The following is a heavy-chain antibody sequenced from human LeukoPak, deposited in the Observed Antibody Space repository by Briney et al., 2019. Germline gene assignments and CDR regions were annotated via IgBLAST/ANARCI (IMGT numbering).Heavy chain of an antibody. Sequence: SETLSLTCTVSGGSISSYYWSWIRQPPGKGLEWIGYIYYSGSTNYNPSLKSRVTISVDTSKNQFSLKLSSVTAADTAVYYCARVGRGVIPDYWGQGTLVTVSS. CDR1: GGSISSYY. CDR2: IYYSGST. J-gene: IGHJ4*02. V-gene: IGHV4-59*12. CDR3: ARVGRGVIPDY. D-gene: IGHD3-10*01.